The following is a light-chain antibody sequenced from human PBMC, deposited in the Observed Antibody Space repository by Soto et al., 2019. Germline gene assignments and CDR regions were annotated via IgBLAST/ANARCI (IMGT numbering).Light chain of an antibody. J-gene: IGLJ2*01. CDR2: DVT. CDR3: SSYTSSDTLV. Sequence: QSALTQPASVSGSPGHSITISCAGTSSDIGGYNYVSWYQHHPGKAPKLMIYDVTNRPSGVPSRFSGSKSGNTASLTISGLQAEDEADYYCSSYTSSDTLVFGGGTKLTVL. CDR1: SSDIGGYNY. V-gene: IGLV2-14*03.